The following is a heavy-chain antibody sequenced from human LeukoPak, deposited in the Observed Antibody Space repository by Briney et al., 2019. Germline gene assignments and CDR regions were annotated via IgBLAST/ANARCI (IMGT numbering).Heavy chain of an antibody. J-gene: IGHJ4*02. CDR1: GFTFSDYS. CDR3: ARSFYYYDSDY. V-gene: IGHV3-48*04. D-gene: IGHD3-22*01. CDR2: IGRNISAI. Sequence: GGSLRLSCAASGFTFSDYSMNWVRQAPGKGLEWVSYIGRNISAIYYADSVRGRVTISRDNAKNSLYLQMNSLRAEDTAVYYCARSFYYYDSDYWGQGTLVTVSS.